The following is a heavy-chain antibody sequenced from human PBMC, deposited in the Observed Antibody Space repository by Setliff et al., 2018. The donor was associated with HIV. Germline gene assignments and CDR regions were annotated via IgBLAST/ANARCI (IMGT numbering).Heavy chain of an antibody. V-gene: IGHV4-39*07. CDR2: IYYSGST. CDR3: AKTSVGATGLYAFDI. D-gene: IGHD1-26*01. Sequence: PSETLSLTSTVSGGSISSSSYYWGWIHQPPGKGLEWIGSIYYSGSTYYNPSLKSRVTISADTSNNQFSLRLTSMTAADTAVYYCAKTSVGATGLYAFDIWGQGTMVTVSS. CDR1: GGSISSSSYY. J-gene: IGHJ3*02.